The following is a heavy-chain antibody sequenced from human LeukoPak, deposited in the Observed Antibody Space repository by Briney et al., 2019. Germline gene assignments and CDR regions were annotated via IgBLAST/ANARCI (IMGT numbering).Heavy chain of an antibody. CDR1: GASISSYY. CDR3: ARDLSGSLYFDF. J-gene: IGHJ4*02. CDR2: LYISGST. V-gene: IGHV4-4*07. Sequence: PSETLSLTCTVSGASISSYYYTWIRQTAGGGLEWIGHLYISGSTDYNPSLKSRVTISVDTSMNQFYLKMNSVTAADTAVYFCARDLSGSLYFDFWGPGVLVTVSS. D-gene: IGHD3-10*01.